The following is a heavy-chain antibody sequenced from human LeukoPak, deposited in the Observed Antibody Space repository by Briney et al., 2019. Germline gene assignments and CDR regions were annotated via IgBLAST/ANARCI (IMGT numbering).Heavy chain of an antibody. CDR1: GFTFSSYG. Sequence: GGSLRLSCAASGFTFSSYGMSWVRQAPGKGLEWVSGISGSTNSTYYADSVKGRFTISRDNSKNTLYLQMNSLRAEDTAVYYCAKAGGWYGPDYWGQGTLVTVSS. CDR3: AKAGGWYGPDY. V-gene: IGHV3-23*01. D-gene: IGHD6-19*01. J-gene: IGHJ4*02. CDR2: ISGSTNST.